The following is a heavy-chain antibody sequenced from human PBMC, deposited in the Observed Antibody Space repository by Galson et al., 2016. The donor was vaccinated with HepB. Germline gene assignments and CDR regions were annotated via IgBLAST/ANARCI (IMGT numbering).Heavy chain of an antibody. D-gene: IGHD2-15*01. CDR3: ARGGCSGGSCYSGTWDY. V-gene: IGHV3-21*01. Sequence: SLRLSCAVSGVTFGTYTMNWVRQAPGKGLEWVSSITSTSGHKYYADSVKGRFTISRDNAENSLYLQMNTLRDNDTAVYYCARGGCSGGSCYSGTWDYWGQLTLVIVSS. CDR2: ITSTSGHK. CDR1: GVTFGTYT. J-gene: IGHJ4*02.